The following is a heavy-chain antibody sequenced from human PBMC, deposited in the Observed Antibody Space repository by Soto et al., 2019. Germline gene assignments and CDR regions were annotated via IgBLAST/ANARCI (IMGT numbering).Heavy chain of an antibody. CDR2: ITATGDRT. V-gene: IGHV3-23*01. D-gene: IGHD3-22*01. J-gene: IGHJ4*02. Sequence: GGSLRLPCADSGFRFSRYSMSWVRQTPGKGLEWVAAITATGDRTYYADSVTGRFTISRDNSKKTHYLQMTSLRAEDTAMYYCATMNGYFEYWGQGTPVTVSS. CDR1: GFRFSRYS. CDR3: ATMNGYFEY.